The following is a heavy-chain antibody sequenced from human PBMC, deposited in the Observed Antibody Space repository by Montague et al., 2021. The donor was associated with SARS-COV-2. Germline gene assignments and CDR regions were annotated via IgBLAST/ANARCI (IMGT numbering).Heavy chain of an antibody. V-gene: IGHV4-61*08. CDR3: ARDRTADDYDDYGTAGYSYHYGMDV. J-gene: IGHJ6*02. CDR1: GGSINTGGYY. CDR2: IYYSGTT. D-gene: IGHD4-17*01. Sequence: SETLSLTCTVSGGSINTGGYYWSWIRQPPGKGLEWIGNIYYSGTTNYTPSLKSRVTISVDTSKNQFSLKLSSVTAADTAVYYCARDRTADDYDDYGTAGYSYHYGMDVWGQGTTVTVSS.